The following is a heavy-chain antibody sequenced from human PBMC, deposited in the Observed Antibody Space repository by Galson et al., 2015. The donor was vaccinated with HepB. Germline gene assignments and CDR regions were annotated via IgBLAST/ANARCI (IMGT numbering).Heavy chain of an antibody. CDR3: ARGGDGYQFGA. Sequence: TLSLTCTVSGGSISSGSYYWSWIRQPAGKGLEWIGRIYTSGSTNYNPSLKSRVTISVDTSKNQFSLKLSSVTAADTAVYYCARGGDGYQFGAWGQGTLVTVSS. J-gene: IGHJ5*02. D-gene: IGHD5-24*01. V-gene: IGHV4-61*02. CDR2: IYTSGST. CDR1: GGSISSGSYY.